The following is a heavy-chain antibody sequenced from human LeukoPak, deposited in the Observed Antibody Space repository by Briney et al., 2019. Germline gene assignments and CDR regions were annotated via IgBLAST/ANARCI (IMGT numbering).Heavy chain of an antibody. J-gene: IGHJ4*02. D-gene: IGHD3-10*01. V-gene: IGHV3-7*01. CDR2: IKQDGSEK. CDR3: ARGHMVRGVII. Sequence: GGSLRLSCAASGFTFSNYWMNWVRQAPGKGLEWVANIKQDGSEKYYVDSVKGRFTISRDNAKNSLYLQMNSLRAEDTAVYYCARGHMVRGVIIWGQGTLVTVSS. CDR1: GFTFSNYW.